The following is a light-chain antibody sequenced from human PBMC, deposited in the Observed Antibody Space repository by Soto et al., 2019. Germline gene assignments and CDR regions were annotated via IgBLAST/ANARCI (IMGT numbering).Light chain of an antibody. CDR2: QAS. J-gene: IGKJ2*01. CDR3: QQYNSFPYT. CDR1: ESIGRW. Sequence: DIQMTHSPSTLSASVGDRVTITCRASESIGRWLAWYQQKPGRAPKLLMYQASTLESGVPSRFSGSGSGTEFTLTISSLQPDDFATYYCQQYNSFPYTFGQGTKVDI. V-gene: IGKV1-5*03.